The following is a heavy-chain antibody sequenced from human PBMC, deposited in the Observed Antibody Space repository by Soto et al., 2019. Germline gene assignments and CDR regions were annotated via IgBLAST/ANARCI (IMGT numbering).Heavy chain of an antibody. CDR2: ISAYNCNT. J-gene: IGHJ3*02. D-gene: IGHD5-12*01. CDR1: GYTFTSYG. V-gene: IGHV1-18*01. CDR3: ARTMRGIVATLNAFDI. Sequence: QVQLVQSGAEVKKPGASVKVSCKASGYTFTSYGISWVRQVPGQGLEWMGWISAYNCNTNYAQKLLGRVTMTTDTSTSTAYMELRSLRSDDTAVYYCARTMRGIVATLNAFDIWGQGTMVTVSS.